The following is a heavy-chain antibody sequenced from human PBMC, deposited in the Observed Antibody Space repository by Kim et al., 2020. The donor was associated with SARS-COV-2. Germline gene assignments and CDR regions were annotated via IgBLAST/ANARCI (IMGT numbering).Heavy chain of an antibody. CDR2: IKSKTDGGTT. J-gene: IGHJ6*02. Sequence: GGSLRLSCAASGFTFSNAWMSWVRQAPGKGLEWVGRIKSKTDGGTTDYAAPVKGRFTISRDDSKNTLYLQMNSLKTEDTAVYYCTTDGGSSSFVGMDVWGQGTTVTVSS. CDR3: TTDGGSSSFVGMDV. CDR1: GFTFSNAW. V-gene: IGHV3-15*01. D-gene: IGHD6-13*01.